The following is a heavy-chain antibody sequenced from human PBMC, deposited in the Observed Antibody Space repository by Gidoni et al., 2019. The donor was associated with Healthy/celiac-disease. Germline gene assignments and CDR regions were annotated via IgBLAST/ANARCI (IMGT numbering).Heavy chain of an antibody. Sequence: EVQLVASGGGLVQPGGSLRLSCAASGFTFSSYWMGWVRQAPGKGLEWVANIKQDGSEKYYVDSVKGRFTISRDNAKNSLYLQMNSLRAEDTAVYYCARDLGGYSGSYYPLDYWGQGTLVTVSS. J-gene: IGHJ4*02. CDR2: IKQDGSEK. V-gene: IGHV3-7*03. CDR3: ARDLGGYSGSYYPLDY. D-gene: IGHD1-26*01. CDR1: GFTFSSYW.